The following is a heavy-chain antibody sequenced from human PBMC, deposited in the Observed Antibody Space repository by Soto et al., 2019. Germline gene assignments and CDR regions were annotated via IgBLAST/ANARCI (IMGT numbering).Heavy chain of an antibody. CDR2: IYYSGST. J-gene: IGHJ5*02. CDR3: AREGGYKLLQFDP. V-gene: IGHV4-61*01. Sequence: PSETLSLTCTVSGGSVSSGSYYWSWIRQPPGKGLEWIGYIYYSGSTNYNPSLKSRVTISVDTSKKQFSLKLSSVTAADTAVYYCAREGGYKLLQFDPWGQGTLVTVSS. D-gene: IGHD2-2*01. CDR1: GGSVSSGSYY.